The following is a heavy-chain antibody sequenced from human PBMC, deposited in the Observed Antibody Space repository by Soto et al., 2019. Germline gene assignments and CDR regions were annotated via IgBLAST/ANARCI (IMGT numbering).Heavy chain of an antibody. CDR1: GFTFSDYS. CDR3: ATILGDKWSTYFFHV. V-gene: IGHV3-23*01. D-gene: IGHD1-26*01. Sequence: EVQLLESGGGLVQPGGSQRLSCAVYGFTFSDYSMSWVRQAPGKGLEWVSGISGAGGSIYYADSVKGRFTISRDNSRNRLFLKMNCLRVEDTAVYYFATILGDKWSTYFFHVWGQGTLVSVSS. J-gene: IGHJ4*02. CDR2: ISGAGGSI.